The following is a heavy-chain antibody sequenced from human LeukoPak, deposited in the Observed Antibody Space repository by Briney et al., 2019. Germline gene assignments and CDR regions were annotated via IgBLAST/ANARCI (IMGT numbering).Heavy chain of an antibody. Sequence: PSETLSLTCAVYGGSFSGYYWSWIRQTPGKGLEWIGDINHGGSTDYNPSLESRVTISVDTSKNQFSLQLSSVAAADTAVYYCARRQGLFDYWGQGTLVTVSS. J-gene: IGHJ4*02. V-gene: IGHV4-34*01. D-gene: IGHD3/OR15-3a*01. CDR2: INHGGST. CDR3: ARRQGLFDY. CDR1: GGSFSGYY.